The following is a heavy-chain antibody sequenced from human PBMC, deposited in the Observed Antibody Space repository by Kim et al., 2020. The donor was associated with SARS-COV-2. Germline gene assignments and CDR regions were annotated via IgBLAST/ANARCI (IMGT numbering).Heavy chain of an antibody. J-gene: IGHJ4*02. CDR3: ARVYGAQWLVRPIDY. CDR1: GYTFTSYG. CDR2: ISAYNGNT. D-gene: IGHD6-19*01. Sequence: ASVKVSCKASGYTFTSYGISWVRQAPGQGLEWMGWISAYNGNTNYAQKLQGRVTMTTDTSTSTAYMELRSLRSDDTAVYYCARVYGAQWLVRPIDYWGQGTLVTVSS. V-gene: IGHV1-18*01.